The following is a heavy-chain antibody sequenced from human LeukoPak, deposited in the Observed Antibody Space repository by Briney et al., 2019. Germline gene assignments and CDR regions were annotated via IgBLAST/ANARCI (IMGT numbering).Heavy chain of an antibody. CDR3: AIPARYSSGHFDY. CDR2: ISGSGGST. CDR1: GFTFSSYA. D-gene: IGHD6-19*01. J-gene: IGHJ4*02. V-gene: IGHV3-23*01. Sequence: PGGSLRLSCAASGFTFSSYAMSWVRQAPGKGLEWVSAISGSGGSTYYADSVKGRFTISRDNSKNTLYLQVNSLRAEDTAVYYCAIPARYSSGHFDYWGQGTLVTVSS.